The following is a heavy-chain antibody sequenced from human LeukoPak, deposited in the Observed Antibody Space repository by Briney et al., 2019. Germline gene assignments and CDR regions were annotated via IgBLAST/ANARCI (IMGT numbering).Heavy chain of an antibody. CDR3: AKILMYSGTYRSSDAFDI. CDR2: YWGRGGNT. CDR1: VFTFSSYA. Sequence: RAGGSLRLSCAASVFTFSSYAMSWARRSRGKGLEGVSAYWGRGGNTFLGDCVERRFTIPRHNPKNTVYLHMNSLSAEDAAVYYCAKILMYSGTYRSSDAFDIWGQGTMVTVSS. J-gene: IGHJ3*02. D-gene: IGHD1-26*01. V-gene: IGHV3-23*01.